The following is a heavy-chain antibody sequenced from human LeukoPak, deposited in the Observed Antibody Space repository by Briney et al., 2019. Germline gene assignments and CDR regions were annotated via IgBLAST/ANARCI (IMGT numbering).Heavy chain of an antibody. J-gene: IGHJ6*02. CDR2: MKHDGSEK. V-gene: IGHV3-7*01. CDR3: ARKNGMDV. Sequence: GGPLRLFCEAPGFSLSSYWMSRVRQAPGKGLEWVASMKHDGSEKHYVESVKGRSTISRDNAKNSVYLQMNSLRAEDTAVYNCARKNGMDVWGQGTTVTVSS. CDR1: GFSLSSYW.